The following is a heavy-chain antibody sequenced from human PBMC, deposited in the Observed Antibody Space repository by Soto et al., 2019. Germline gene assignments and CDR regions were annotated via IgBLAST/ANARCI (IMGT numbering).Heavy chain of an antibody. CDR3: ARERPDGARLDP. V-gene: IGHV4-59*12. Sequence: SETLSLTCTVSGGSISGNYWSWIRQPPGKGLEWIGYIYYSGSTNYNPSLKSRVTISVDTSKNQFSLKLSSVTAADTAVYYCARERPDGARLDPWGQGTLVTVSS. D-gene: IGHD6-6*01. J-gene: IGHJ5*02. CDR2: IYYSGST. CDR1: GGSISGNY.